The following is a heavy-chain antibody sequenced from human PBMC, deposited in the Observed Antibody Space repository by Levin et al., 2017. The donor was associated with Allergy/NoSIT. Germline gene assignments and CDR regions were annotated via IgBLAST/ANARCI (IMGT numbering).Heavy chain of an antibody. CDR2: IRDSGRTT. V-gene: IGHV3-23*01. CDR3: TKDWQYND. Sequence: GGSLRLSCAASGFSFSSYVMSWVRQTPGEGLEWVSTIRDSGRTTYYADSVKGRFTISRDNAKNTLHLQMDSLRVGDTAVYYCTKDWQYNDWGQGTLVTVSA. CDR1: GFSFSSYV. J-gene: IGHJ4*02. D-gene: IGHD1-1*01.